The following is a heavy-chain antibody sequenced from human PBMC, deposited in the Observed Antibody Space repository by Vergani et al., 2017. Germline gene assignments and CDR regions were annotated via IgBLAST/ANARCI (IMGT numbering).Heavy chain of an antibody. J-gene: IGHJ3*02. Sequence: EVQLVESGGGLVKPGGSLRLSCAASGFTFSSYSMNWVRQAPGKGLEWVSSISSSSSYIYYADSVKGRFTISRDNAKNSLYLQMNSLRAEDTAVYYCARAPYYYGSGIEAFDIWGQGTMVTVSS. CDR3: ARAPYYYGSGIEAFDI. CDR2: ISSSSSYI. D-gene: IGHD3-10*01. V-gene: IGHV3-21*01. CDR1: GFTFSSYS.